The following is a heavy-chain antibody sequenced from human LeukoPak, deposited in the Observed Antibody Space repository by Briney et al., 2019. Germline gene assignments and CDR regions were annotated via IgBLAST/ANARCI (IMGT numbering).Heavy chain of an antibody. D-gene: IGHD2-15*01. CDR3: ARGLRYCSGGRCYFSPPYYYYMDV. CDR2: MNPNSGNT. Sequence: ASVKVSCKASGYTFTSFDMNWVRQATGQGLEWMGWMNPNSGNTGYALKFQGRVTMTRNTSISTAYMELSSLRSEDTAVYYCARGLRYCSGGRCYFSPPYYYYMDVWGKGTTVTISS. J-gene: IGHJ6*03. V-gene: IGHV1-8*01. CDR1: GYTFTSFD.